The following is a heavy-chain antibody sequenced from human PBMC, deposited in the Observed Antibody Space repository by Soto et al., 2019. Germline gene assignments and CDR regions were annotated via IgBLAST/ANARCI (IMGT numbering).Heavy chain of an antibody. V-gene: IGHV1-18*01. Sequence: ASVKVSCRASGCTFTNGGICWLRRPPGQGLEGMGWISAYNGNADYAPKFQGRVTMTADTSTSTAYMELRSLRSDDTAVDCCARDRSSSTHWGQGTLVTVSS. CDR1: GCTFTNGG. J-gene: IGHJ4*02. CDR2: ISAYNGNA. CDR3: ARDRSSSTH. D-gene: IGHD2-15*01.